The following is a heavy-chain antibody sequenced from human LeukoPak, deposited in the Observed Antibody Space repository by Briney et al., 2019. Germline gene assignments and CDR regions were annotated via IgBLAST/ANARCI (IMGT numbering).Heavy chain of an antibody. V-gene: IGHV3-13*01. J-gene: IGHJ4*02. CDR1: GFTFSSYD. D-gene: IGHD6-19*01. Sequence: GGSLRLSCAASGFTFSSYDMHWVRQATGKGLEWVSAIGTAGDTYYPGSVKGRFTISRENAKNSLYLQVNSLRAGDTAVYYCARGVKYSSGWYALYDYWGQGTLVTVSS. CDR2: IGTAGDT. CDR3: ARGVKYSSGWYALYDY.